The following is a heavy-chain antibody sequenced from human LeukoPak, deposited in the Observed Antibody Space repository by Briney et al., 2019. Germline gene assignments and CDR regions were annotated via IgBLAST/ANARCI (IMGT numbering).Heavy chain of an antibody. CDR1: GGSISSGSYY. Sequence: PSETLSLTCTVSGGSISSGSYYWSWIRQPAGKGLEWIGYMYYSGSTNYNPSLKSRVTISVDTSKNQFSLKLSSVTAADTAVYYCARDMGATDAFDIWGQGTMVTVSS. V-gene: IGHV4-61*10. CDR2: MYYSGST. J-gene: IGHJ3*02. D-gene: IGHD1-26*01. CDR3: ARDMGATDAFDI.